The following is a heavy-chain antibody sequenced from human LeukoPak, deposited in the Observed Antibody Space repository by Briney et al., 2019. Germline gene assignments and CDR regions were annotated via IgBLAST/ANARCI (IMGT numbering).Heavy chain of an antibody. Sequence: GGSLRLSCAASGFTFSSYAMSWVRQAPGKELEWVSAISGSGGNTYYADSVNGRFTISRDNSKNTLYLQMNSQRAEDTAVYYCATRRADSSGFDHWGQGTLVTVSS. CDR3: ATRRADSSGFDH. V-gene: IGHV3-23*01. CDR1: GFTFSSYA. D-gene: IGHD3-22*01. J-gene: IGHJ4*02. CDR2: ISGSGGNT.